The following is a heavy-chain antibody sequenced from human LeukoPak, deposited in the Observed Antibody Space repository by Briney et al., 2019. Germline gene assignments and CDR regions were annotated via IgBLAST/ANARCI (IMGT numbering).Heavy chain of an antibody. CDR1: GFTFSSSA. Sequence: GGSLRLSCAASGFTFSSSAMSWVRQASGKGLEWVSSITGSGRGDSTNYADSVKGRFTISRDNSKSTLYLQMNSLRAEDTAIYYCAKSGSGYYIWGQGTLVTVSS. CDR2: ITGSGRGDST. D-gene: IGHD3-3*01. V-gene: IGHV3-23*01. CDR3: AKSGSGYYI. J-gene: IGHJ4*02.